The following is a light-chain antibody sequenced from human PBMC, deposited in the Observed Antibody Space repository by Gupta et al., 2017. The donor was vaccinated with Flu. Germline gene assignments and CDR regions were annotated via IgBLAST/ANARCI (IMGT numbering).Light chain of an antibody. J-gene: IGLJ3*02. CDR1: SGSVSTSYY. V-gene: IGLV8-61*01. Sequence: QTVVTQEPSFSVSPGGTVTLTCGLSSGSVSTSYYPSWYQQTPGQAPRTLMYSTNTRSSGVPDRFSGSILGNKAALTITGAQADDESDYYCVLYMGSVISVFGGGTKLTVL. CDR2: STN. CDR3: VLYMGSVISV.